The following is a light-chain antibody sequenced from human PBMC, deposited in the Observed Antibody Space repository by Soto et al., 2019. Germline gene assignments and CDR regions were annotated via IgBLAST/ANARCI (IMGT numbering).Light chain of an antibody. CDR1: QSISSW. J-gene: IGKJ1*01. V-gene: IGKV1-5*01. CDR3: QQYNSYPWT. CDR2: DAS. Sequence: IQLTQSPSTLSSSVGDRVTITCRASQSISSWLAWYKQKPGKAPKLLSYDASSLESGVPSRFRGSGSGTEFTLTISSLKPDDFETYYCQQYNSYPWTFGQGTKVDIK.